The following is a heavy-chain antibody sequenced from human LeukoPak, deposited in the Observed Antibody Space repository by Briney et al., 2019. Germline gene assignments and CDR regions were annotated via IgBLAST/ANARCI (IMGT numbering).Heavy chain of an antibody. Sequence: SETLSLTCTVSGGSINSYFWSWIRQPAGKGLEWIGRFYGSGSTDYNPSLKSRVTISVDTSKNQFSLKLSSVTAADTAVYYCASTPLGQWLTYWGQGTLVTVSS. J-gene: IGHJ4*02. D-gene: IGHD6-19*01. CDR1: GGSINSYF. V-gene: IGHV4-4*07. CDR3: ASTPLGQWLTY. CDR2: FYGSGST.